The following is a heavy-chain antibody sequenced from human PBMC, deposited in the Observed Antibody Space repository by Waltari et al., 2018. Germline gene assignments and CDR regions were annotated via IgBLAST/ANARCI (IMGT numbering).Heavy chain of an antibody. CDR2: IDHSGST. V-gene: IGHV4-38-2*01. J-gene: IGHJ5*02. D-gene: IGHD2-15*01. Sequence: QVQLQESGPGLVKPSETLSLTCAVSGYSISSGYYWGWIRQPPGKGLEWIGSIDHSGSTYHTPSLKSRVTISVDTSKTQFSLKLGSVTAADTAVYYCARLSRVAPFDPWGQGTLVTVSS. CDR1: GYSISSGYY. CDR3: ARLSRVAPFDP.